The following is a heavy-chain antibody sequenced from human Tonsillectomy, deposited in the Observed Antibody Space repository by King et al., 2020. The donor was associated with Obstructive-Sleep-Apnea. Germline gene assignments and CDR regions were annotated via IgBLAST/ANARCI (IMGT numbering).Heavy chain of an antibody. CDR3: ARDWVXRXDXLXXHYXYXYXXXX. Sequence: QLVQSGGGVVQPGRSLRLSCAASGFTFSSYGMHWVRQVPGKGLEWVAVIWYDGSNKYYADSVKGRFTISRDNSKNTLYLQMNSLRDEDTAVYYCARDWVXRXDXLXXHYXYXYXXXXXXQGTTVTVSS. CDR2: IWYDGSNK. V-gene: IGHV3-33*01. J-gene: IGHJ6*02. CDR1: GFTFSSYG. D-gene: IGHD3-9*01.